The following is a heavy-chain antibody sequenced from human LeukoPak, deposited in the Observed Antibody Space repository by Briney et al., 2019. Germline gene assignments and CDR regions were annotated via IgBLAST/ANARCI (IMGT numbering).Heavy chain of an antibody. CDR1: GGSISSYY. CDR3: ARGGGRFGELYWFDP. D-gene: IGHD3-10*01. Sequence: SETLSLTCTVSGGSISSYYWSWIRQPPGKGLEWIGYIYYSGSTNYNSSLKSRVTISVDTSKNQFSPKLSSVTAADTAVYYCARGGGRFGELYWFDPWGQGTLVTVSS. V-gene: IGHV4-59*01. J-gene: IGHJ5*02. CDR2: IYYSGST.